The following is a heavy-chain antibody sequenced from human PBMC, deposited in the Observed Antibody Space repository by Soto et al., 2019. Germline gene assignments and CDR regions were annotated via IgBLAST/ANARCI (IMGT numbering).Heavy chain of an antibody. CDR3: ARGRASGSYYLLDY. CDR2: INPNSGNI. Sequence: ASVKVSCKASGNTFTSYDINWVRPATVHGLEWMGWINPNSGNIGYALKFQGRVTMTRDTAIRTAYMEVSGLRSDDTAVYYCARGRASGSYYLLDYWGQGTLVTVSS. V-gene: IGHV1-8*01. D-gene: IGHD3-10*01. CDR1: GNTFTSYD. J-gene: IGHJ4*02.